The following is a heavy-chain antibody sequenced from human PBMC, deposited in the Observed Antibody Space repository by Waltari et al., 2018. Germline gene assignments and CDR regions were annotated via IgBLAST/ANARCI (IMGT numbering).Heavy chain of an antibody. V-gene: IGHV1-24*01. CDR1: GYSLTESA. CDR2: FEPEYGEA. D-gene: IGHD2-15*01. J-gene: IGHJ5*02. Sequence: QVQLVQSGAEVKKPGASVKVSCRVSGYSLTESALHWVRQAPGKGLEWLGVFEPEYGEAVYAQEVQGRVTMTEDTSKDTAYMELSSLTYEDTAVYYCTRDRVGYCSGGTCYSRWFDPWGQGTLVTVSS. CDR3: TRDRVGYCSGGTCYSRWFDP.